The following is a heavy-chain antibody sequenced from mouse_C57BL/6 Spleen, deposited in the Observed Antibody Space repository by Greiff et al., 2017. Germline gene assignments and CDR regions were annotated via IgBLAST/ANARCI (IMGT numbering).Heavy chain of an antibody. CDR1: GFTFSDYG. J-gene: IGHJ2*01. V-gene: IGHV5-17*01. CDR3: ARKLYFDY. CDR2: ISSGSSTI. Sequence: EVHLVESGGGLVKPGGSLKLSCAASGFTFSDYGMHWVRQAPEKGLEWVAYISSGSSTIYYADTVKGRFTISRDNAKNTLFLQMTSLRSEDTAMYYCARKLYFDYWGQGTTRTVSS.